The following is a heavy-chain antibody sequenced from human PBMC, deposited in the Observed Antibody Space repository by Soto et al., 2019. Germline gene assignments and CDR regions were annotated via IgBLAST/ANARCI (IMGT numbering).Heavy chain of an antibody. V-gene: IGHV4-31*03. CDR1: GGSISSGGYY. Sequence: PSETLSLTCTVSGGSISSGGYYWSWIRQHPGKGLGWIGYIYYSGRTYYNPSLHSRVSIAVDTTENQFSLKLTSVTAADTSVYYCARGSFSSSSSWFDPWGRGTLVTVSS. CDR3: ARGSFSSSSSWFDP. J-gene: IGHJ5*02. D-gene: IGHD6-6*01. CDR2: IYYSGRT.